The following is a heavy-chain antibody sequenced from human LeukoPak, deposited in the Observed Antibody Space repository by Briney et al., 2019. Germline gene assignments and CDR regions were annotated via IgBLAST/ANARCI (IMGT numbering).Heavy chain of an antibody. V-gene: IGHV4-34*01. CDR2: INHSGRT. J-gene: IGHJ4*02. CDR3: ARGSLYGDYLPDY. D-gene: IGHD4-17*01. Sequence: PSETLSLTCAVYGGSFSGYYWSWIRQPPGKGLEWIGEINHSGRTNYNPSLKSRVTISVDTSKNQFSVKLTSVTAADTAVYYCARGSLYGDYLPDYWGQGTLVTVSS. CDR1: GGSFSGYY.